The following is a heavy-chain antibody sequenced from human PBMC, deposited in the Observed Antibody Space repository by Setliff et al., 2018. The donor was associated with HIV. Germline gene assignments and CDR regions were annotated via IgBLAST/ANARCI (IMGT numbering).Heavy chain of an antibody. D-gene: IGHD5-12*01. J-gene: IGHJ4*02. CDR3: ARLYSPPRGFDF. Sequence: SETLSLTCTVSGGSISSSSYYWGWIRQPPGKGLEWIGSIDHIGSTYYNPSLKGRVTISVDTSKNQFSLRLRAVTAADTAIYYCARLYSPPRGFDFWGQGTLVTVSS. V-gene: IGHV4-39*07. CDR2: IDHIGST. CDR1: GGSISSSSYY.